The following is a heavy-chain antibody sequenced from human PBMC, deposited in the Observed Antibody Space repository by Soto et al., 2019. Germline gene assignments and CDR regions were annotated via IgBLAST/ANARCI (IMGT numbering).Heavy chain of an antibody. J-gene: IGHJ5*02. CDR1: GYTFTSYY. Sequence: ASVKVSCKASGYTFTSYYMHWVRQAPGQGLEWLGIINPSRGSTSYAQKFQRRVTMTRDTSTSTDYMQLRSVRSEYTAVYYCARGDLFGRESYNFGGAPRSGFDPWGQGTLVTSPQ. CDR2: INPSRGST. CDR3: ARGDLFGRESYNFGGAPRSGFDP. V-gene: IGHV1-46*01. D-gene: IGHD1-26*01.